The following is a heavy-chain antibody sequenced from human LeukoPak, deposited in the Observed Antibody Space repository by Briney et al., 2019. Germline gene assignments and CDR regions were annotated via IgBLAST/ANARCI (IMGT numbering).Heavy chain of an antibody. CDR3: ARCSLPHRWFDP. V-gene: IGHV4-59*12. Sequence: SETLSLTCTVSGGSISSYYWSWIRQPPGKGLEWIGYIYHSGSTYYNPSLKSRVTISVDRSKNQFSLKLSSVTAADTAVYYCARCSLPHRWFDPWGQGTLVTVSS. D-gene: IGHD2-15*01. CDR2: IYHSGST. CDR1: GGSISSYY. J-gene: IGHJ5*02.